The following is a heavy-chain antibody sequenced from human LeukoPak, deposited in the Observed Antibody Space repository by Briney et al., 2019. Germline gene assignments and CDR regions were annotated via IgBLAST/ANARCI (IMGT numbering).Heavy chain of an antibody. D-gene: IGHD3-16*01. J-gene: IGHJ4*02. Sequence: SETLSLTCTVSGGSISSSSYYGGWIRQPPGKGLEWIGSIYYSGSTYYNPSLKSRVTISVDTSKNQFSLKLSSVPAADTAVYYCARDLGRYGYYSDYWGQGTLVTVSS. V-gene: IGHV4-39*07. CDR1: GGSISSSSYY. CDR3: ARDLGRYGYYSDY. CDR2: IYYSGST.